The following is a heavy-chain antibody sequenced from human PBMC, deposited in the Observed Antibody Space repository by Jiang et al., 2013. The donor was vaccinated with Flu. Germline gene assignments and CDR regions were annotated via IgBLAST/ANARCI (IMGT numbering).Heavy chain of an antibody. CDR2: INPNSGGA. Sequence: SVKVSCKASGYTFTGYYMHWVRQAPGQGLEWMGWINPNSGGANYAQKFQGWVTMTRDTSISTAYMELSRLRSDDTAVYYCARAPERYYSPFDYWGQGTLVTVSS. J-gene: IGHJ4*02. CDR1: GYTFTGYY. D-gene: IGHD3-22*01. V-gene: IGHV1-2*04. CDR3: ARAPERYYSPFDY.